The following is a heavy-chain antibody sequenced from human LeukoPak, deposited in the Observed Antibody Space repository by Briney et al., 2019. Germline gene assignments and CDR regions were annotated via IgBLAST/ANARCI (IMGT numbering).Heavy chain of an antibody. V-gene: IGHV4-39*01. D-gene: IGHD3-9*01. CDR1: GGSISSSSYY. J-gene: IGHJ4*02. CDR3: ARHLGVALRYFDWLSAHNLVVRPFDY. CDR2: IYYSGST. Sequence: SETLSLTCTVSGGSISSSSYYWGWIRQPPGKGLEWIGSIYYSGSTYYHPSLKSRVTISVDTSKNQFSLKLSSVTAADTAVYYCARHLGVALRYFDWLSAHNLVVRPFDYWGQGTLVTVSS.